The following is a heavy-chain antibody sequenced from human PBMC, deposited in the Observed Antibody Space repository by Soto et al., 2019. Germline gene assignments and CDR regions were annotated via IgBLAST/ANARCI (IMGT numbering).Heavy chain of an antibody. CDR3: ARDRGGNFYYYYGMDV. J-gene: IGHJ6*02. CDR1: GFTFSSYG. CDR2: IWYDGSNK. D-gene: IGHD2-21*02. Sequence: QVQLVESGGGVVQPGRSLRLSCAASGFTFSSYGMHWVRQAPGKGLEWVAVIWYDGSNKYYADSVKGRFTISRDNSKNTLYLQMNSLRAEDTAVYYCARDRGGNFYYYYGMDVWGQGTTVTVSS. V-gene: IGHV3-33*01.